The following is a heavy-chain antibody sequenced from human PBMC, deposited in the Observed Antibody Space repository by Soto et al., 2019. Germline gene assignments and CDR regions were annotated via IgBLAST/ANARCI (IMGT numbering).Heavy chain of an antibody. CDR3: ARGPQYCSSTSCYTMGDY. Sequence: EVQLVASGGGLIQPGGSLRLSCAASGFAVNSNYMSWVRQPPGKGLEWVSVLFGGGTTHYSDSVKGRFTISRDNSKNTVYLQMNSLRAEDTAVYYCARGPQYCSSTSCYTMGDYWGQGTLVTVSS. D-gene: IGHD2-2*02. CDR1: GFAVNSNY. V-gene: IGHV3-66*03. J-gene: IGHJ4*02. CDR2: LFGGGTT.